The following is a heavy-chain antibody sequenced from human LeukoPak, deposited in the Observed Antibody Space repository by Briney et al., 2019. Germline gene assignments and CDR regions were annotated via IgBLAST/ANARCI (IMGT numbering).Heavy chain of an antibody. J-gene: IGHJ6*03. CDR1: GGTFSSYA. D-gene: IGHD3-3*01. CDR2: IIPIFGTA. V-gene: IGHV1-69*13. Sequence: VASVKVSCKASGGTFSSYAISWVRQAPGQGLECMGGIIPIFGTANYAQKFQGRVTITADESTSTAYMELSSLRSEDTAVYYCARVFLEWLLYGPHYYYYYYMDVWGKGTTVTVSS. CDR3: ARVFLEWLLYGPHYYYYYYMDV.